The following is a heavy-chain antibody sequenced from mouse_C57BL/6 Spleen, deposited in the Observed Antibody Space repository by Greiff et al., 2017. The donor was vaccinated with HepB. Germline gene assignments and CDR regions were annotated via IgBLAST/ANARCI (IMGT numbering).Heavy chain of an antibody. CDR1: GYSFTGYY. Sequence: EVQLQQSGPELVKPGASVKISCKASGYSFTGYYMNWVKQSPEKSLEWIGEINPSTGGTTYNQKFKAKATLTVDKSSSTTYMQLKSLTSEDSAVYYCAKSDDYRGFADWGQGTLVTVSA. V-gene: IGHV1-42*01. CDR3: AKSDDYRGFAD. CDR2: INPSTGGT. J-gene: IGHJ3*01. D-gene: IGHD2-4*01.